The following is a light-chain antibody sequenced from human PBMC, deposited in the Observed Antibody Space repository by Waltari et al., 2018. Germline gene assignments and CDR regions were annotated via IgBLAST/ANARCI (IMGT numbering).Light chain of an antibody. V-gene: IGKV3-15*01. Sequence: EIEMTQSPATLSVSPGERATLSCRASQSVGGNLAWYQQKPGQAPRLLIHGASTRATGVPARFSGSGSGTKFTLTISSLQSEDFAVYYCQQYHKWPPLTFGGGTKVEIK. CDR1: QSVGGN. CDR2: GAS. CDR3: QQYHKWPPLT. J-gene: IGKJ4*01.